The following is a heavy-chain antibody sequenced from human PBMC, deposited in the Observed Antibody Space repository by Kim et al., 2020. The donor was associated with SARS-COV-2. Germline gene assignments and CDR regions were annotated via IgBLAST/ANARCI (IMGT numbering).Heavy chain of an antibody. V-gene: IGHV4-34*01. Sequence: SETLSLTCAVYDGSFSDYFWSWIRQPPGEGLEWIAEIHHSGNTNYNPSLKSRVTISVDTSKKQISLKVFSVTAADTAVYYCARTYYGFDDWGQGTLVTVSS. D-gene: IGHD3-22*01. CDR2: IHHSGNT. CDR3: ARTYYGFDD. J-gene: IGHJ4*02. CDR1: DGSFSDYF.